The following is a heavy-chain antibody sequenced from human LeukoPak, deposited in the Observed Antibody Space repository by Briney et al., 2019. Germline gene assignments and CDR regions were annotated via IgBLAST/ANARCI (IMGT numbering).Heavy chain of an antibody. CDR3: AREGYCSGGSCYDVNWSDP. CDR2: INPNSGGT. J-gene: IGHJ5*02. V-gene: IGHV1-2*04. Sequence: GASVKVSCKASGYTFTGYYMHWVRRAPGQGLEWMGWINPNSGGTNYAQKFQGWVTMTRDTSISTAYMELSRLRFDDTAVYYCAREGYCSGGSCYDVNWSDPWGQGTLVTVSS. CDR1: GYTFTGYY. D-gene: IGHD2-15*01.